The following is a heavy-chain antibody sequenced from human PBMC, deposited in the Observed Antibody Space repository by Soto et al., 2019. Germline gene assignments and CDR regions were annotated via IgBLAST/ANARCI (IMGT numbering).Heavy chain of an antibody. CDR3: ARSVLLWFGEFQTDYYYYMDV. CDR2: IYYSGST. J-gene: IGHJ6*03. Sequence: SETLSLTCTVSGGSISSYYWSWIRQPPGKGLEWIGYIYYSGSTNYNPSLKSRVTISVDTSKNQFSLKLSSVTATDTAVYYCARSVLLWFGEFQTDYYYYMDVWGKGTTVTVSS. CDR1: GGSISSYY. D-gene: IGHD3-10*01. V-gene: IGHV4-59*01.